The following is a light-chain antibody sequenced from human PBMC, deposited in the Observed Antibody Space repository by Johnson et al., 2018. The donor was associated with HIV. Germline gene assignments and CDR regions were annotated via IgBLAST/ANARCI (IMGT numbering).Light chain of an antibody. Sequence: QSVLTQPPSVSAAPGQKVTISCSGSSSNIGNNYVSLYQHLPGTAPKLLIYDNDKRPSGIPDRFSGSKSGTSATLGITGLQTGDEADYYCGTWDSSLSAGVFGTGTTVTVL. CDR3: GTWDSSLSAGV. J-gene: IGLJ1*01. CDR2: DND. V-gene: IGLV1-51*01. CDR1: SSNIGNNY.